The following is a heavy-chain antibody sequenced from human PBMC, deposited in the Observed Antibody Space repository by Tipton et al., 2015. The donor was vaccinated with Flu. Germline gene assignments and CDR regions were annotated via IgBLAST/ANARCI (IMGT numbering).Heavy chain of an antibody. CDR1: GFTLSAYT. Sequence: LSLTCAASGFTLSAYTFHWVRQAPGKGLEYVSVFTNVGKAYYIDSVKGRFTLSRDSSKNTLYLQMVSLRPEDTAVYYCAREGLLKGFDSWGQGALVTVSS. CDR2: FTNVGKA. V-gene: IGHV3-64*02. D-gene: IGHD2/OR15-2a*01. CDR3: AREGLLKGFDS. J-gene: IGHJ5*01.